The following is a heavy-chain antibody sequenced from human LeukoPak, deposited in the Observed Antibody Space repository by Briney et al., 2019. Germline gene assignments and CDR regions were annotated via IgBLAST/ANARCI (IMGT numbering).Heavy chain of an antibody. V-gene: IGHV3-13*04. J-gene: IGHJ6*02. CDR2: IGTAGDT. Sequence: PGGSLRLSCAASGFTFSRYDMHWVRRRTGKGLEWVSAIGTAGDTHYPDSVKGRFTISRENAKTSLYLQMNSLRDGDTAVYYCARDVSGYGMDVWGQGPTVTVSS. CDR1: GFTFSRYD. CDR3: ARDVSGYGMDV. D-gene: IGHD7-27*01.